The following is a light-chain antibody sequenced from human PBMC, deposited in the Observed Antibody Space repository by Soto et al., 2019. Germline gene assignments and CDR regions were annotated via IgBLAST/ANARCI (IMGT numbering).Light chain of an antibody. V-gene: IGKV3-15*01. CDR2: GAS. CDR3: QQYFNWPPYT. CDR1: HSVTSDY. J-gene: IGKJ2*01. Sequence: EIVLTQSPGTLSLSPGERATLSCRASHSVTSDYLAWYQQKPGQAPRLLIYGASIRATGIPGRFSGSGSGTDFTLTISSLQSEDFAVYYCQQYFNWPPYTFGQGTKVDIK.